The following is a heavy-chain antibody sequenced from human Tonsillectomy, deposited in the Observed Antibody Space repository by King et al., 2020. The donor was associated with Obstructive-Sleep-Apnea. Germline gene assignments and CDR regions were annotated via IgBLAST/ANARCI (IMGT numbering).Heavy chain of an antibody. V-gene: IGHV5-51*01. J-gene: IGHJ4*02. D-gene: IGHD2-2*01. CDR3: ARPHIVVVPAAISIPQTPYYFDY. Sequence: VQLVESGAEVKKPGESLKISCKGSGYSFTSYWIGWVRQMPGKGLEWMGIIYPGDSDTRYSPSFQGQVTISADKSISTAYLQWSSLKASDTAMYYCARPHIVVVPAAISIPQTPYYFDYWGQGTLVTVSS. CDR2: IYPGDSDT. CDR1: GYSFTSYW.